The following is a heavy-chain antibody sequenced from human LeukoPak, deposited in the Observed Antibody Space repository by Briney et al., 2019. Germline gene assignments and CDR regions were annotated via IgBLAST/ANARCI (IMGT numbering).Heavy chain of an antibody. Sequence: SETLSLTRAVYGGSFSGYYWSWIRQPPGKGLEWIGEINHSGSTNYNPSLKSRVTISVDTSKNQFSLKLSSVTAADTAVYYCARGLVYSSGWYPRLYYFDYWGQGTLVTVSS. CDR3: ARGLVYSSGWYPRLYYFDY. D-gene: IGHD6-19*01. CDR1: GGSFSGYY. CDR2: INHSGST. V-gene: IGHV4-34*01. J-gene: IGHJ4*02.